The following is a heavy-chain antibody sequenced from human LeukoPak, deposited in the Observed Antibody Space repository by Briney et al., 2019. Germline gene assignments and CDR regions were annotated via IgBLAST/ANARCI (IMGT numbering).Heavy chain of an antibody. CDR2: IRYDGSNK. CDR1: GFTFSSYG. D-gene: IGHD3-10*01. V-gene: IGHV3-30*02. Sequence: GGSLRLSCAASGFTFSSYGMHWVRQAPGKGLEWVAFIRYDGSNKYYADSVKGRFTISRDNSKNTLYLQMNSLRAEDTAVYYCAGRWGTVVRGVIDYWGQGTLVTVSS. CDR3: AGRWGTVVRGVIDY. J-gene: IGHJ4*02.